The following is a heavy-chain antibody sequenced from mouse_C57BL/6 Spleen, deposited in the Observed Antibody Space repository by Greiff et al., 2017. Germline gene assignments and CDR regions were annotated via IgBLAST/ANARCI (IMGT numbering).Heavy chain of an antibody. J-gene: IGHJ2*01. D-gene: IGHD6-5*01. Sequence: VQLQQSGAELVKPGASVKLSCTASGFNIKDYYMHWVKQRTEQGLEWIGRIDPEDGETKYAPKFQSKATITADTSSNTAYLQLSSLTSEDTAVYYCARTPYPHYFDYWGQGTTLTVSS. CDR3: ARTPYPHYFDY. CDR1: GFNIKDYY. V-gene: IGHV14-2*01. CDR2: IDPEDGET.